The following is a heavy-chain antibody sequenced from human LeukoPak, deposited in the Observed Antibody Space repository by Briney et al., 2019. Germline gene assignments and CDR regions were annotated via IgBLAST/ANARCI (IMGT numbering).Heavy chain of an antibody. CDR3: VRALGSSSSDF. CDR1: GFTFDRSW. V-gene: IGHV3-7*01. Sequence: GGSLRLSCAASGFTFDRSWMSWVRQAPGKGLEWVANIKQDGSEVYYVDSVEGRFTVSRDNAKNSLSLQKNSLRGEDTAVYYCVRALGSSSSDFWGQGTLVTVSS. CDR2: IKQDGSEV. J-gene: IGHJ4*02. D-gene: IGHD6-6*01.